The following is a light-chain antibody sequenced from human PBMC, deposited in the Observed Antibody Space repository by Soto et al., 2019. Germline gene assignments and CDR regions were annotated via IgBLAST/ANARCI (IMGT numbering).Light chain of an antibody. V-gene: IGKV1-39*01. Sequence: DIQMTQSPSSLSASVGDRVTITCRASQSISSYLNWYQQKPGKAPKLLIYAASSLQSGVPSRFSGSGSGTDLTLTISSLQPEDFATHYCQQSSSTPPYTFGQGTKLEIK. CDR1: QSISSY. CDR3: QQSSSTPPYT. J-gene: IGKJ2*01. CDR2: AAS.